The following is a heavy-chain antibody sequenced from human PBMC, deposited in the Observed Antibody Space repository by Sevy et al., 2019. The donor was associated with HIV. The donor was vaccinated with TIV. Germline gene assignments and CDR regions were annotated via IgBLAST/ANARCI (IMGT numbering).Heavy chain of an antibody. Sequence: GESLKISCAASGFTFSIYAMSWVRQAPGKGLEWVSVISITGGSTYYADSVKGRFTISRDNSKNTLYLQMNTLSAEDTAVYYCAKDRVSGTYYTGEFDYWGQGTLVTVSS. J-gene: IGHJ4*02. D-gene: IGHD3-10*01. CDR1: GFTFSIYA. V-gene: IGHV3-23*01. CDR2: ISITGGST. CDR3: AKDRVSGTYYTGEFDY.